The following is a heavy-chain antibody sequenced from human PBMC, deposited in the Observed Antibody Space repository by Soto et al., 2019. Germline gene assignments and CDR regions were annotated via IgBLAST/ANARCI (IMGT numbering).Heavy chain of an antibody. CDR3: ARSLEDIVVVVAATNLYGMDV. Sequence: ASVKVSCKASGGTFSSYASSWVRQAPGQGLEWMGGIIPIFGTANYAQKFQGRVTITADESTSTAYMELSSLRSEDTAVYYCARSLEDIVVVVAATNLYGMDVWGQGTTVTVSS. D-gene: IGHD2-15*01. J-gene: IGHJ6*02. CDR2: IIPIFGTA. CDR1: GGTFSSYA. V-gene: IGHV1-69*13.